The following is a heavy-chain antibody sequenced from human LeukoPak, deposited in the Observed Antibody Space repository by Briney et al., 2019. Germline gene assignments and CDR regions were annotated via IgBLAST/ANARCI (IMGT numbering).Heavy chain of an antibody. CDR1: GGSFSGYY. CDR2: INHSGST. J-gene: IGHJ6*03. D-gene: IGHD3-10*01. Sequence: SETLSLTCAVYGGSFSGYYWSWTRQPPGKGLEWIGEINHSGSTNYNPSLKSRVTISVDTSKNQFSLKLSSVTAADTAVYYCARGDHGSGSYHYYYYMDVWGKGTTVTVSS. V-gene: IGHV4-34*01. CDR3: ARGDHGSGSYHYYYYMDV.